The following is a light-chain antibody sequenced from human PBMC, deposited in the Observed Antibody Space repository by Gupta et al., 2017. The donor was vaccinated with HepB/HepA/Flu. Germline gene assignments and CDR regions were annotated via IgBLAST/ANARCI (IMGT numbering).Light chain of an antibody. J-gene: IGKJ2*01. CDR2: AAS. V-gene: IGKV1-39*01. Sequence: DIQMTQSPSSLSASVGDRVTITCRASQSSSSYLNWYQQKPGKAPTLLIYAASSLQSGVPSRFSGSGSGTDFTLTISSLQPEDFATYYCQQSYSTPPGYTFGQGTKLEIK. CDR3: QQSYSTPPGYT. CDR1: QSSSSY.